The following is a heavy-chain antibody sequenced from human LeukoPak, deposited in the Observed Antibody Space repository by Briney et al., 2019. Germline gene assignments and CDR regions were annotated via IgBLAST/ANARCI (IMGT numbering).Heavy chain of an antibody. CDR1: GGSIDSYY. J-gene: IGHJ5*02. CDR3: ARHAVPAVAGTGP. V-gene: IGHV4-4*07. Sequence: SETLSLTCTVSGGSIDSYYWSWIRQPAGKGLEWIGRIYASGSTNYNPSLKSRVTISVDTSKNQFSLKLSSVTAADTAVYYCARHAVPAVAGTGPWGQGTLVTVSS. D-gene: IGHD6-19*01. CDR2: IYASGST.